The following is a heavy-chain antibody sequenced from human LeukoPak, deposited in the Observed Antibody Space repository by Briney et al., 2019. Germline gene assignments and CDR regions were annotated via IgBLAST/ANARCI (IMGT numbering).Heavy chain of an antibody. CDR1: GFTFSSYA. V-gene: IGHV3-23*01. D-gene: IGHD3-22*01. CDR2: ISGSVVST. Sequence: PGGSLRLSCAASGFTFSSYAMSWVRQAPGKGLEWVSAISGSVVSTYYADSVKGRFTISRDNSKNTLYLQMNSLRAEDTAVYYCAKEQRAAYYDSSGYYGLDAFDIWGQGTMVTVSS. J-gene: IGHJ3*02. CDR3: AKEQRAAYYDSSGYYGLDAFDI.